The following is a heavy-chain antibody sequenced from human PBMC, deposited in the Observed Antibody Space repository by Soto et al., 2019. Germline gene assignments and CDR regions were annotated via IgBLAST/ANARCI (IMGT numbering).Heavy chain of an antibody. CDR2: ISSSSSTI. J-gene: IGHJ4*02. Sequence: PGGSLRLSCSASGFTFSSYAMHWVRQAPGKGLEYVSDISSSSSTIYYADSVKGRFTISRDNAKNSLYLQMNSLRAEDTAVYYCASTAPPGYVFDYWGQGTLVTVSS. D-gene: IGHD6-13*01. CDR3: ASTAPPGYVFDY. CDR1: GFTFSSYA. V-gene: IGHV3-48*01.